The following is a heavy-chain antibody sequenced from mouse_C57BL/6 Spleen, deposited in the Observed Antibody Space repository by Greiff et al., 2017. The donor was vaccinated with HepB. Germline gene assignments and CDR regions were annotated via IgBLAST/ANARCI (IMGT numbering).Heavy chain of an antibody. V-gene: IGHV1-54*01. J-gene: IGHJ2*01. CDR3: ARDGGYPYYFDY. CDR1: GYAFTNYL. Sequence: QVQLKESGAELVRPGTSVKVSCKASGYAFTNYLIEWVKQRPGQGLEWIGVINHGSGGTNYNEKFKGKATLTADKSSSTAYMQLSSLTSEDSAVYFCARDGGYPYYFDYWGQGTTLTVSS. D-gene: IGHD2-3*01. CDR2: INHGSGGT.